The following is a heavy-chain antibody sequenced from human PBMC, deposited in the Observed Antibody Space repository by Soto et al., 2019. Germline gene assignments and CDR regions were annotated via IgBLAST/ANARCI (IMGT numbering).Heavy chain of an antibody. CDR3: ARQPPSLIKSWFDP. CDR1: GGSISSYY. J-gene: IGHJ5*02. V-gene: IGHV4-59*08. CDR2: IYYSGST. Sequence: QVQLQESGPGLVKPSETLSLTCTVSGGSISSYYWSWIRQPPGKGLEWIGYIYYSGSTNYNPSLMSRVTISVDTSKNQFSLKLSSVTAADTAVYYCARQPPSLIKSWFDPWGQGTLVTVSS.